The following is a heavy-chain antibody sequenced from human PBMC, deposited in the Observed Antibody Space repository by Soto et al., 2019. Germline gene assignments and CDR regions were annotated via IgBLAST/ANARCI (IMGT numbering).Heavy chain of an antibody. CDR1: GFTFTNYW. J-gene: IGHJ4*02. CDR2: IKQNRSYK. Sequence: PGGSLRLSCAASGFTFTNYWMTWVRQAPGKGLEWVANIKQNRSYKYYVDSVKGRFTISRDNAKNSLYLQMNSLRAEDTAVYYCARSGDMITFGGVIDPFDYWGQGTLVTVSS. V-gene: IGHV3-7*02. CDR3: ARSGDMITFGGVIDPFDY. D-gene: IGHD3-16*02.